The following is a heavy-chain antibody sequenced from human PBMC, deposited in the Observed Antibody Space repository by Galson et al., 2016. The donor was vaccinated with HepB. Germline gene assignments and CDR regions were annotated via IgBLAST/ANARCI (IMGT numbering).Heavy chain of an antibody. Sequence: SLRLSCAASGFIFNSHTMHWVRQETPGKGLEWVASISHDGINGKYADSVRGRFTISRDNSKNTVYLQMSSLRAEDTAVYYCAKDAVVTLPSVYFEYWGQGTLVTVSS. CDR2: ISHDGING. CDR1: GFIFNSHT. V-gene: IGHV3-30*18. J-gene: IGHJ4*02. D-gene: IGHD2-21*02. CDR3: AKDAVVTLPSVYFEY.